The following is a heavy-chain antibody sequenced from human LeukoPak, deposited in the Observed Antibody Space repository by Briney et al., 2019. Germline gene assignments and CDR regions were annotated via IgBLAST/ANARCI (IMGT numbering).Heavy chain of an antibody. CDR2: ISYDGSNK. CDR3: ARATQFGGYFDY. J-gene: IGHJ4*02. D-gene: IGHD2-15*01. V-gene: IGHV3-30*14. CDR1: GFTFSSYA. Sequence: GGSLRLSCAASGFTFSSYAMHWVRQAPGKGLEGVAVISYDGSNKYYADSVRGRFTISRDASKNTLYLQMNSLRVDDTAVYYCARATQFGGYFDYWGQGTLVTVSS.